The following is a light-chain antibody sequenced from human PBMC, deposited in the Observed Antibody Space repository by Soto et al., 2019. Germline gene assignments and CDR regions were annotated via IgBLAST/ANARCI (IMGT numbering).Light chain of an antibody. CDR2: GAS. CDR1: QSVSSN. Sequence: EIVMTQSPATLSVSPGERATLSCRASQSVSSNLAWYQQKPGQAPRLLIYGASTRATGIPARFSGSGSGTEFTLTISSLQSEDFAVYYCQQYNNWPPKTFGQRTMVDVK. V-gene: IGKV3-15*01. CDR3: QQYNNWPPKT. J-gene: IGKJ1*01.